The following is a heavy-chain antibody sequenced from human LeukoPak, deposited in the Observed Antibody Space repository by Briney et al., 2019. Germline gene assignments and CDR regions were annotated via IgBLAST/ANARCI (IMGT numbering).Heavy chain of an antibody. D-gene: IGHD6-25*01. J-gene: IGHJ5*02. V-gene: IGHV4-39*07. CDR3: AREAAGQWFDP. Sequence: SETLSLTCTVSGGSISSSSYYWGWIRQPPGKGLEWIGSIYYSGSTSYNPSLKSRVTMSLDKSKNQFSLNLSSVTAADSAVYYCAREAAGQWFDPWGQGTLVTVSS. CDR1: GGSISSSSYY. CDR2: IYYSGST.